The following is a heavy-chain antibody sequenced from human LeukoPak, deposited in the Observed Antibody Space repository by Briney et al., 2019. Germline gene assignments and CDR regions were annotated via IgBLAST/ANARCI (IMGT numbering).Heavy chain of an antibody. CDR2: ISSRSSYI. D-gene: IGHD1-1*01. CDR1: GFTFSSYS. V-gene: IGHV3-21*01. Sequence: GGSLRLSCAASGFTFSSYSMNWVRQAPGKGLEWVSSISSRSSYIYYADSVKGRFTISRDNAKNSLYLQMNSLRAEDTAVYYCARGTSGMDVWGQGTTVTVSS. CDR3: ARGTSGMDV. J-gene: IGHJ6*02.